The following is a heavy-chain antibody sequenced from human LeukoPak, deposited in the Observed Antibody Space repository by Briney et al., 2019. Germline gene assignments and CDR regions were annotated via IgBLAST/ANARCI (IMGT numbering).Heavy chain of an antibody. V-gene: IGHV1-24*01. CDR3: ATDLMGGGYSGYDLIDY. Sequence: ASVKVSCKFSGYTLTELSMHWVRQAPGKGLEWMGGFDPEDGETIYAQKFQGRVTMTEDTSTYTAYMELSSLRSEDTAVYYCATDLMGGGYSGYDLIDYWGQGILVTVSS. D-gene: IGHD5-12*01. CDR2: FDPEDGET. CDR1: GYTLTELS. J-gene: IGHJ4*02.